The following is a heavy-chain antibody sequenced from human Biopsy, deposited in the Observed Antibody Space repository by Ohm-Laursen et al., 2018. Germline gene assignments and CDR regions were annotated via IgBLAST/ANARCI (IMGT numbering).Heavy chain of an antibody. Sequence: TLSLTCTVSGGSISSSTTYYWAWLRQPPGKGLEWIGSIYNTETTFYNPSLKSRVTISFDTSTNQFSLKVSSVTAADTALYFCARHPTGFWFDPWGHGTLATVSS. J-gene: IGHJ5*02. V-gene: IGHV4-39*01. CDR1: GGSISSSTTYY. CDR3: ARHPTGFWFDP. CDR2: IYNTETT.